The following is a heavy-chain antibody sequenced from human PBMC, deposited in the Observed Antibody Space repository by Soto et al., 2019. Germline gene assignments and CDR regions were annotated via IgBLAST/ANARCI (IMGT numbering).Heavy chain of an antibody. CDR2: VSYGGSDT. J-gene: IGHJ6*02. CDR1: GFNFKMYA. CDR3: AKDSEVPGASEVYYYGMDV. Sequence: PGGSLRLSCAASGFNFKMYAMIWIRQAPGRGLDWVAGVSYGGSDTYYADSVKGRFTISRDNSKNTLYLQMNSLRAEDTAVYYCAKDSEVPGASEVYYYGMDVWGQGTTVTVSS. V-gene: IGHV3-30*18. D-gene: IGHD2-2*01.